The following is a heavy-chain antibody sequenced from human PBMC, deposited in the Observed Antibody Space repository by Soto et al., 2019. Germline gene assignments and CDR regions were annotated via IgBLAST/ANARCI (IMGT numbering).Heavy chain of an antibody. D-gene: IGHD6-19*01. J-gene: IGHJ4*02. CDR3: ARQSGWHFDC. CDR2: IWYDGSNK. CDR1: GFTFSSYG. Sequence: GGSLRLSCAASGFTFSSYGMHWVRQAPGKGQEWVAVIWYDGSNKYYADSVKGRFTISRDNSKDTLYLQMNSLRGEDTAVYYCARQSGWHFDCWGQGTLVTVSS. V-gene: IGHV3-33*01.